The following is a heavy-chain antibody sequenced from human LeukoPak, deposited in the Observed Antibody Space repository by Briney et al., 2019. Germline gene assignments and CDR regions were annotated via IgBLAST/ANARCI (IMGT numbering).Heavy chain of an antibody. J-gene: IGHJ4*02. D-gene: IGHD6-19*01. CDR2: IWYDGSDE. V-gene: IGHV3-33*08. Sequence: SGGSLRLSCAAPGFTFSSNGMHWVRQAPGKGLEWVAYIWYDGSDEDYADSVKGRFTISRDNSKNTLYLQMNSLRAEDTAVYYCARYTTGHGFDFWGQGTLVTVSS. CDR1: GFTFSSNG. CDR3: ARYTTGHGFDF.